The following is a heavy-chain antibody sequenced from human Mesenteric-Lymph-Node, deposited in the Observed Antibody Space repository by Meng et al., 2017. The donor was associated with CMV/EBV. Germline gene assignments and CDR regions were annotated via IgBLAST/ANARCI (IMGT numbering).Heavy chain of an antibody. Sequence: ASVKVSCKASGYTFTSSDINWVRQAPGQGLEWMGWISAYNGNTNYAQKLQGRVTMTTDTSTSTAYMELRSLRSDDTAVYYCARDLKVLRFFSWGQGALVTVSS. CDR3: ARDLKVLRFFS. CDR1: GYTFTSSD. J-gene: IGHJ5*02. CDR2: ISAYNGNT. V-gene: IGHV1-18*01. D-gene: IGHD3-3*01.